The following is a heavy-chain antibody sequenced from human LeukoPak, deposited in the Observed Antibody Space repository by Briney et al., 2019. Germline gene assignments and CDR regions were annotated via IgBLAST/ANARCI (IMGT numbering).Heavy chain of an antibody. V-gene: IGHV3-74*01. CDR1: GFTFRSAW. D-gene: IGHD3-10*01. J-gene: IGHJ4*02. Sequence: GGSLRLSCAASGFTFRSAWMHWVRQPPGKGLVWVSRIRGDGGDATYADFAEGRYTISRDNGKNTMYLQMNALGVEDTAVYYWCRDIVGGSGSCLDWGQGTLVTVSS. CDR2: IRGDGGDA. CDR3: CRDIVGGSGSCLD.